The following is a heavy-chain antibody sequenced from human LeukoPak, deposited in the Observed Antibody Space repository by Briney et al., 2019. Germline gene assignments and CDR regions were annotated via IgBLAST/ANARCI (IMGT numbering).Heavy chain of an antibody. Sequence: SETLSLTCTVSGGSISSYYWSWIRQPPGKGLEWIGYIYYSGSTYYNPSLKSRVTISVDTSKNQFSLRLSSVTAADTAVYYCARERESQAYFDYWGQGTLVTVSS. J-gene: IGHJ4*02. CDR3: ARERESQAYFDY. CDR2: IYYSGST. V-gene: IGHV4-59*12. CDR1: GGSISSYY.